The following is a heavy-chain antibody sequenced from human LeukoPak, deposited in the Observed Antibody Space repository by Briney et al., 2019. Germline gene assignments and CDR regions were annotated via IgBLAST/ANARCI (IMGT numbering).Heavy chain of an antibody. D-gene: IGHD4-17*01. CDR2: INHSGST. CDR3: AREFYAVTPVNFDY. CDR1: GGSFSGYY. Sequence: PSETLSLTCAVHGGSFSGYYWSWIRQPPGKGLEWIGEINHSGSTNYNPSLKSRVTISVDTSKNQFSLKLSSVTAADTAVYYCAREFYAVTPVNFDYWGQGTLVTVSS. V-gene: IGHV4-34*01. J-gene: IGHJ4*02.